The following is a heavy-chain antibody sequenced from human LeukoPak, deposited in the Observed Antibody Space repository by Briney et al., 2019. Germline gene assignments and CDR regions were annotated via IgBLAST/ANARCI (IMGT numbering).Heavy chain of an antibody. Sequence: GGSLRLSCAASGFTFDDYAMHWVCQAPGKGLEWVSLISWDASRTYYADSVRGRFTISRDNSKTSLYLQMNSLRGEDTALYYCAKGLSSSTWANSGIDSWGQGTLVTVSS. V-gene: IGHV3-43D*03. D-gene: IGHD2-2*01. J-gene: IGHJ4*02. CDR3: AKGLSSSTWANSGIDS. CDR2: ISWDASRT. CDR1: GFTFDDYA.